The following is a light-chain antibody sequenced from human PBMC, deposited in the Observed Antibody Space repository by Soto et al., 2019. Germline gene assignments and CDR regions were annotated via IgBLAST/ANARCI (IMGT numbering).Light chain of an antibody. Sequence: SYELTQPPSVSVAPGQTARITCGGNNIDSKSVHWYQQRPGQAPVLVLYDDGNRPSGIPERLSGSNSGSTATLTISSVEASDEADDFCQVWDISSDQYLFGPGTKVTVL. V-gene: IGLV3-21*02. J-gene: IGLJ1*01. CDR3: QVWDISSDQYL. CDR2: DDG. CDR1: NIDSKS.